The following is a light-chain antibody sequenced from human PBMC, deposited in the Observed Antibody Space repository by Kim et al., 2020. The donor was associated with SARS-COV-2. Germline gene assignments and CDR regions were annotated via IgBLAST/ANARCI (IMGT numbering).Light chain of an antibody. Sequence: YLSPGERATPSCRASQGVGSYLAWYQQKPGQAPRLLIYDASNRATGIPARFSGSGSGTDFTLTISSLEPEDFAVYYCQQRSNWLTFGGGTKVDIK. J-gene: IGKJ4*01. CDR1: QGVGSY. V-gene: IGKV3-11*01. CDR3: QQRSNWLT. CDR2: DAS.